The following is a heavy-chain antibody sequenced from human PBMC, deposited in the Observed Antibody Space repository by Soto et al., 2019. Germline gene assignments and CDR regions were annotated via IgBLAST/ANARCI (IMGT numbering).Heavy chain of an antibody. Sequence: QVQLVEYGGGVVQPGRSLRLSCAASGFTFSSYAMHWVRQAPGKGLEWVAVISYDGSNKYYADSVKGRFTISRDNSKNTLYLQMNSLRAEDTAVYYCARILPFDYWGQGTLVTVSS. CDR3: ARILPFDY. V-gene: IGHV3-30-3*01. J-gene: IGHJ4*02. D-gene: IGHD2-15*01. CDR1: GFTFSSYA. CDR2: ISYDGSNK.